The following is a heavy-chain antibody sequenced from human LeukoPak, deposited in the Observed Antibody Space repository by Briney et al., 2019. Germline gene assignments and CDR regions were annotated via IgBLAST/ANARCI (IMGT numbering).Heavy chain of an antibody. CDR2: IKKDESEK. J-gene: IGHJ4*02. D-gene: IGHD2-15*01. CDR1: GFTFSHYW. Sequence: PAGTLRLSCTASGFTFSHYWMSWVRQAPGKGLQWVADIKKDESEKYYVDSVKGRFTISRDNAKNSMYLQMNSLRAEDTAVYYCARDRYCSDSSCPHFDYWGQGTLVTVCS. V-gene: IGHV3-7*01. CDR3: ARDRYCSDSSCPHFDY.